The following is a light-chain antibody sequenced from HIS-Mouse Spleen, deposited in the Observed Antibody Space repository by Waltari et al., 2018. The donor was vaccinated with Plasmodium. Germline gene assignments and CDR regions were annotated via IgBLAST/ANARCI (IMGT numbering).Light chain of an antibody. Sequence: SYELTHPPSVSVSPGQTARIPCSGDALPKKYSYWYQQKSGQAPVLVIYEASKRPSGIPERFSGSSSGTMATLTISGAQVEDEADYYCYSTDSSGNHRVFGGGTKLTVL. CDR3: YSTDSSGNHRV. V-gene: IGLV3-10*01. CDR1: ALPKKY. CDR2: EAS. J-gene: IGLJ3*02.